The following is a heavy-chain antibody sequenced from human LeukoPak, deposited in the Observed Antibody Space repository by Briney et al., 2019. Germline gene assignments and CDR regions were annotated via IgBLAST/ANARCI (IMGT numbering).Heavy chain of an antibody. CDR3: ARDLEAVAGTELYYFDY. CDR2: ISSSSSYI. J-gene: IGHJ4*02. D-gene: IGHD6-19*01. Sequence: GGSLRLSCAASGFTFSSYSMNWVRQAPGKGLEWVSSISSSSSYIYYADSVKGRFTISRDNAKNSLYLQMNSLRAEDTAVYYCARDLEAVAGTELYYFDYWGQGTLVTVSS. CDR1: GFTFSSYS. V-gene: IGHV3-21*01.